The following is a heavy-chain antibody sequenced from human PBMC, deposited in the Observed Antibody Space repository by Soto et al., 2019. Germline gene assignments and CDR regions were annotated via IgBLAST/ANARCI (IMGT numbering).Heavy chain of an antibody. CDR2: INSDGSST. CDR3: AKGGYYCQDAFDM. V-gene: IGHV3-74*03. Sequence: GGSLRLSCAASGFTFINYWTHLVRQSPGKGLVWVSRINSDGSSTTYADSVKGRFTISRDNAKNTLDLQMNSLRAEDTAVYYCAKGGYYCQDAFDMWCQEAIVTASS. J-gene: IGHJ3*02. CDR1: GFTFINYW. D-gene: IGHD3-22*01.